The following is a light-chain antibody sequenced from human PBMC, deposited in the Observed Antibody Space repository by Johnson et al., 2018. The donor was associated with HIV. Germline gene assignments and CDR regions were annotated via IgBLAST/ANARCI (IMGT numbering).Light chain of an antibody. J-gene: IGLJ1*01. V-gene: IGLV1-51*01. Sequence: QSVLTQPPSVSAAPGQKVTISCSGSSSNIGNNYVSWYQQVPGTAPKLLIHDNNKRPSGIPDRFSGSKSGATATLGITGLQTGDEADYYCGTWDSSLSSYVFGTGTKVTVL. CDR3: GTWDSSLSSYV. CDR2: DNN. CDR1: SSNIGNNY.